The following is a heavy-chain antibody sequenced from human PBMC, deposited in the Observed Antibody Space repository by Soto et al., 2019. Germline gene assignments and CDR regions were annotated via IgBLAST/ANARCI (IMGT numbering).Heavy chain of an antibody. CDR2: ISYDGSNK. CDR1: GFTFSSYA. D-gene: IGHD3-22*01. V-gene: IGHV3-30-3*01. Sequence: PGGSLRLSCAASGFTFSSYAMHWVRQAPGKGLEWVAVISYDGSNKYYADSVKGRFTISRDNSKNTLYLQMNSLRAEDTAVYYCARDGQPLYYYDSSGYIDYWGPGTMVTVST. CDR3: ARDGQPLYYYDSSGYIDY. J-gene: IGHJ4*02.